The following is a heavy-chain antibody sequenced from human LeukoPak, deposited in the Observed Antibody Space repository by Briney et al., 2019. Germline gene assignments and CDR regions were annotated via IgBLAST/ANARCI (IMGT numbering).Heavy chain of an antibody. D-gene: IGHD2-15*01. CDR2: IYYSGST. CDR3: ASNSATLLYAFDI. V-gene: IGHV4-59*01. Sequence: PSETLSLTCTVSGGSISSYYWSWIRQPPGKGLEWIGYIYYSGSTNYNPSLKSRVTISVDTSKNQFSLKLSSVTAADTAVYYCASNSATLLYAFDIWGQGTMVTVSS. CDR1: GGSISSYY. J-gene: IGHJ3*02.